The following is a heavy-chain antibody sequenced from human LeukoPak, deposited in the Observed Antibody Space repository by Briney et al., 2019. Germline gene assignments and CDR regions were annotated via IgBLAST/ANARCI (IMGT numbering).Heavy chain of an antibody. CDR1: GGSISSSSYY. CDR2: IYYSGST. V-gene: IGHV4-39*07. D-gene: IGHD3-10*01. J-gene: IGHJ4*02. Sequence: SETLSLTCTFSGGSISSSSYYWCWIRQPPGKGLEGIGSIYYSGSTYYNPSLKSRVTISVDTSKNPFSLKPSSVPAADTAVYYSARGRAGYYGSGSYYNLYSFDYWGQGTLVTVSS. CDR3: ARGRAGYYGSGSYYNLYSFDY.